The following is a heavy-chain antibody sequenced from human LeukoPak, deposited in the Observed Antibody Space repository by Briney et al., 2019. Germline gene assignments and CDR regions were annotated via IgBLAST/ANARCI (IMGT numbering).Heavy chain of an antibody. Sequence: NPSETLSLTCTVSGGSISSSSYYWGWIRQPPGKGLEWIGSIYYSGSTYYNPSLKSRVTISVDTSKNQFSLKLSSVTAADTAVYXXASVTFGGVIAPFDYWGQGTLVTVSS. D-gene: IGHD3-16*02. J-gene: IGHJ4*02. CDR3: ASVTFGGVIAPFDY. V-gene: IGHV4-39*01. CDR1: GGSISSSSYY. CDR2: IYYSGST.